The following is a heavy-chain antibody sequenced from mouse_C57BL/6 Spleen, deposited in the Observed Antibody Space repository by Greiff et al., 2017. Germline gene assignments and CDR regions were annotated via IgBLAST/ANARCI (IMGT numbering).Heavy chain of an antibody. CDR2: IDPETGGT. Sequence: VQLQQSGAELVRPGASVTLSCKASGYTFTDYEMHWVKQTPVHGLEWIGAIDPETGGTAYNQKFKGKAILTADKSSSTAYMELRSLTSEDSAVYYCTRSGYGSTYYYAMDYWGQGTSVTVSS. V-gene: IGHV1-15*01. D-gene: IGHD1-1*01. CDR1: GYTFTDYE. J-gene: IGHJ4*01. CDR3: TRSGYGSTYYYAMDY.